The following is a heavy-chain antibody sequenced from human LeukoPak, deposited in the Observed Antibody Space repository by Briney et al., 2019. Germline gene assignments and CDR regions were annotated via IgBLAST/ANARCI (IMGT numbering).Heavy chain of an antibody. D-gene: IGHD6-19*01. J-gene: IGHJ4*02. CDR2: SSAYNGDT. CDR1: GYTFNKYG. Sequence: GASVKVSCKSSGYTFNKYGITWVRQAPGQGLEWRVWSSAYNGDTNYARNLQGRVTMTKDTATSTAYMEPRSLSSDATAVYSCARDPSNTSGWHIYFDYWGQGTLVTVSS. V-gene: IGHV1-18*01. CDR3: ARDPSNTSGWHIYFDY.